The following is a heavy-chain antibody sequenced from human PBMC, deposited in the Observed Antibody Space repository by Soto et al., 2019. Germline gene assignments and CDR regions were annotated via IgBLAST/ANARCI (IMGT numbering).Heavy chain of an antibody. J-gene: IGHJ4*02. CDR1: GFTFSTYG. D-gene: IGHD3-3*01. Sequence: QVQLVESGGGVVQPGRSLRLSCAASGFTFSTYGMHWVRQAPGKWLEWVALIWPDGSKKYHADSVKGRFTISRDNSKNTLSLQMNRLRVDDTAVYHGVRVFDTYNFYLWGQGTLVTVSS. V-gene: IGHV3-33*01. CDR2: IWPDGSKK. CDR3: VRVFDTYNFYL.